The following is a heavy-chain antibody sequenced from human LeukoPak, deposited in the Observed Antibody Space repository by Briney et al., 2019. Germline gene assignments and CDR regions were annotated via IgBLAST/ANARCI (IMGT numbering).Heavy chain of an antibody. CDR2: VRNDGFDT. J-gene: IGHJ4*02. V-gene: IGHV3-30*02. Sequence: GGSLRLSCVTFGLTFTNHGFHWLRQAAGKGLEWVAFVRNDGFDTYHSNSVKGRFSISRDDSRNTVYLQMNSLTAEDTALYYCARDRGKDYFGDWGQGTQVTVSS. CDR3: ARDRGKDYFGD. CDR1: GLTFTNHG. D-gene: IGHD4-23*01.